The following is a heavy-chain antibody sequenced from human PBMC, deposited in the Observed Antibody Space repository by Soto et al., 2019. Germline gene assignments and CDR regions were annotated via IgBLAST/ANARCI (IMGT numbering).Heavy chain of an antibody. D-gene: IGHD5-18*01. CDR2: IIPMFGTA. Sequence: QVQLVQSGAEVKKPESSVKVSCKAPGGTFSTYAISWVRQAPGQGLEWMGGIIPMFGTANYAQRFHDRVTITADESTNTVYRELISLRSQDTAVYFCASGIQLWLRRINNGYSGWGQGTLVTVSS. J-gene: IGHJ4*02. CDR3: ASGIQLWLRRINNGYSG. V-gene: IGHV1-69*12. CDR1: GGTFSTYA.